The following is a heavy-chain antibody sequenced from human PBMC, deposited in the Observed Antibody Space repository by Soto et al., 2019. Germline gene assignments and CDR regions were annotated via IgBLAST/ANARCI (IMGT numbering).Heavy chain of an antibody. D-gene: IGHD3-10*01. CDR2: MYHGGGS. V-gene: IGHV4-4*02. CDR3: TRASASSMLRGVVIN. J-gene: IGHJ4*02. CDR1: GGSISTDNW. Sequence: PXGTLSLTCAVSGGSISTDNWWGCVRQPPGKGLEWIGEMYHGGGSNFNPSPKSRVTISVDKSKNQFSMQMASVTAADTALYYCTRASASSMLRGVVINWGRGTQVTVSS.